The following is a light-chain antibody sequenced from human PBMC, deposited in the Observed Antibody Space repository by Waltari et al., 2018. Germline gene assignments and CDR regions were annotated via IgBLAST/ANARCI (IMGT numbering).Light chain of an antibody. CDR3: ALYMGSGIWV. CDR2: KAN. CDR1: SGSLSTTSY. V-gene: IGLV8-61*01. Sequence: QTVVTQEPSLSVSPGGTVTLTCALSSGSLSTTSYATWYQQTPGQAPRTLVYKANALSSGVPDRFSCSILGNTAALTITGAQADDESDYYCALYMGSGIWVFGGGTRLTVL. J-gene: IGLJ3*02.